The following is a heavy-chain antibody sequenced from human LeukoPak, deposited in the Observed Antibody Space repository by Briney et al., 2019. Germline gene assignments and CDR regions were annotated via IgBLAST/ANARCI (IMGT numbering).Heavy chain of an antibody. CDR2: INPNSGGT. D-gene: IGHD5-12*01. CDR1: GYTFTGYY. Sequence: ASVKVSCKASGYTFTGYYMHWVRQAPGQGLEWMGWINPNSGGTNYAQKFQGRVTMTRDTSISTAYMELSRLRSDDTAVYYCARDSRRWLQFGSPDYWGQGTLVTVSS. CDR3: ARDSRRWLQFGSPDY. J-gene: IGHJ4*02. V-gene: IGHV1-2*02.